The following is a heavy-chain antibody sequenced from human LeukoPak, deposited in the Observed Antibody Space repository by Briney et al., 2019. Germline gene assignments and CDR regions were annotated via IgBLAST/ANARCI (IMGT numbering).Heavy chain of an antibody. V-gene: IGHV3-21*01. J-gene: IGHJ3*02. Sequence: PGGSLRLSCVASGFTFSRFTLNWVRQAPGKGLEWVSSISSSSSDIYYADSVKGRFTISRDNAKNSLYLQVNSLRAEDTAVYYCAREAPYYDFWSGYETNAFDIWGQGTMVTVSS. D-gene: IGHD3-3*01. CDR2: ISSSSSDI. CDR1: GFTFSRFT. CDR3: AREAPYYDFWSGYETNAFDI.